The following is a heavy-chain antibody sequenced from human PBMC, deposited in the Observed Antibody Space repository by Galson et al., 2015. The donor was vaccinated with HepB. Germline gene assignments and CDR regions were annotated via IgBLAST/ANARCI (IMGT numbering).Heavy chain of an antibody. CDR3: TTDLGRYVD. D-gene: IGHD3-9*01. Sequence: SLRLSCAASGFTFTNAWMGWVRQAPGKGLEWVGRIKSKIAGETTDYAAPVKGRFLISRDDSKNTLFLQMNSLKTEDTAVYYCTTDLGRYVDCGQGILVTVSS. CDR2: IKSKIAGETT. CDR1: GFTFTNAW. J-gene: IGHJ4*02. V-gene: IGHV3-15*01.